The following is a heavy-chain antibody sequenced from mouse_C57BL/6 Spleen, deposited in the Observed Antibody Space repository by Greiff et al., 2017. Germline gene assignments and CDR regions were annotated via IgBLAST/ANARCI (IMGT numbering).Heavy chain of an antibody. CDR1: GYAFSSYW. Sequence: QVQLQQSGAELVKPGASVKISCKASGYAFSSYWMNWVKQRPGTGLEWIGQIYPGDGDTNYNGKFKGKATLTADKSSSTAYMQLSSLTSEDSAVYFCARSLYYGSSYNYWGQGTTLTVSS. CDR3: ARSLYYGSSYNY. D-gene: IGHD1-1*01. CDR2: IYPGDGDT. V-gene: IGHV1-80*01. J-gene: IGHJ2*01.